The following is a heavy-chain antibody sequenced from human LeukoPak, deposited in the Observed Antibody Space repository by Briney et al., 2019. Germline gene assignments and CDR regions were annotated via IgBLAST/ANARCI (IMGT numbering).Heavy chain of an antibody. CDR1: GGSISSYY. J-gene: IGHJ5*02. V-gene: IGHV4-59*01. CDR2: IYYSGST. CDR3: ARVGDGYNQGWFDP. D-gene: IGHD5-24*01. Sequence: SETLSLTCTVSGGSISSYYWSWIRQPPGKGLEWIGYIYYSGSTNYNPSLKSRVTISVDTSKNQFSLKLSSVTAADTAVYYCARVGDGYNQGWFDPWGQGTLVTVSS.